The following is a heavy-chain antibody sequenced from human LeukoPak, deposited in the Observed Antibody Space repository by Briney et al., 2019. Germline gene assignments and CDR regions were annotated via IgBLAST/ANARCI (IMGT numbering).Heavy chain of an antibody. J-gene: IGHJ4*02. CDR1: GFTFSSYS. V-gene: IGHV3-48*01. CDR3: AKDGKVGATKSFDY. D-gene: IGHD1-26*01. CDR2: ISGSSSSI. Sequence: GGSLRLSCAASGFTFSSYSMCWVRQAPGKGLEWLSYISGSSSSIYYADSVKGRFTISRDNVKNSLYLQMNSLRAEDTAVYYCAKDGKVGATKSFDYWGQGTLVTVSS.